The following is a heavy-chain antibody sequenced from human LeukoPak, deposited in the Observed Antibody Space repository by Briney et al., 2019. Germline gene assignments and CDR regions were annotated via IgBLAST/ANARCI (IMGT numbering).Heavy chain of an antibody. V-gene: IGHV4-31*03. CDR2: IYYSGST. Sequence: SETLSLTCTVSGGSISSGGYYWSWIRQHPGKGLEWIGYIYYSGSTYYNPSLKSRVTISVDTSKNQFSLKLSSVTAADTAVYYCARGGEGLGYYSDYWGQGTLVTVSS. D-gene: IGHD3-10*01. J-gene: IGHJ4*02. CDR3: ARGGEGLGYYSDY. CDR1: GGSISSGGYY.